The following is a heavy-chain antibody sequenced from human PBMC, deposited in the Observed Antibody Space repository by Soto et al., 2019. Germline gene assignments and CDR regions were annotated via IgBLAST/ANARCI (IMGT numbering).Heavy chain of an antibody. CDR3: AREVAVGGVPPGGAFQI. D-gene: IGHD6-19*01. Sequence: QVQLVESGGGVVQPGTSLRLSCAASGFTLSNYAMHWVRQAPGKGLEWVAVLWSDGSTTYYSDSVEGRFTISRDISKSTLSLLMNSLRADDTAISYCAREVAVGGVPPGGAFQIWGQGTMVTVSS. CDR2: LWSDGSTT. CDR1: GFTLSNYA. V-gene: IGHV3-33*01. J-gene: IGHJ3*02.